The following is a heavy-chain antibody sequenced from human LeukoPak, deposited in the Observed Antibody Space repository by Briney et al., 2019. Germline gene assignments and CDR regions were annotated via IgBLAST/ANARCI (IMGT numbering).Heavy chain of an antibody. CDR3: ARDRQAFYSGLDV. V-gene: IGHV1-46*01. CDR2: INPSGGST. CDR1: GYTFTNYY. J-gene: IGHJ6*02. Sequence: ASVKVSCKASGYTFTNYYVHWVRQAPGQGLEWMGVINPSGGSTTYAQKFQGRVTMTRDTSTSTVYMELSSLRSEDTAVYYCARDRQAFYSGLDVWGQGTTVTVSS.